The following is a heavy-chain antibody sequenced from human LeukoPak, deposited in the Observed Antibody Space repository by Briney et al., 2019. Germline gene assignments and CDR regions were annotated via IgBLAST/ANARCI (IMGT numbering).Heavy chain of an antibody. V-gene: IGHV4-31*03. Sequence: SQTLSLTCTVSGGSISSGGYYWSWIRQHPGKGLEWIGYIYYSGSTYYNTSLKSRVTISVDTSKNQFSLKLSSVTAADTAVYYCARLSYDSSGYLDYWGQGTLVTVSS. D-gene: IGHD3-22*01. CDR3: ARLSYDSSGYLDY. CDR2: IYYSGST. J-gene: IGHJ4*02. CDR1: GGSISSGGYY.